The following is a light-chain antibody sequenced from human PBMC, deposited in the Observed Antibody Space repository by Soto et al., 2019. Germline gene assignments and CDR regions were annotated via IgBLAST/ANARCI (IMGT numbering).Light chain of an antibody. Sequence: AIRMTQSPSSFSASTGDRVTITCRASQGISSYLAWYQQKPGKAPKLLIYAASTLQSGVPSRFSGSGSGTDFTLTISCLQSEDFETYYCQQYYSYPLLTFGGGTKVEIK. J-gene: IGKJ4*01. CDR3: QQYYSYPLLT. CDR1: QGISSY. V-gene: IGKV1-8*01. CDR2: AAS.